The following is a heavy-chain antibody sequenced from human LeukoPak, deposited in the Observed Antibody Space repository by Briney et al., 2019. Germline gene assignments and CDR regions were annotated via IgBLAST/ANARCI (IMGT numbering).Heavy chain of an antibody. D-gene: IGHD6-19*01. CDR3: ATVVHSSGWYAHWFDP. V-gene: IGHV1-24*01. Sequence: ASVKVSCKVSGYTLTELSMHWVRQAPGKGLEWMGGFDPEDGETIYAQKFQGRVTMAEDTSTDTAYMEPSSLRSEDTAVYYCATVVHSSGWYAHWFDPWGQGTLVTVSS. J-gene: IGHJ5*02. CDR2: FDPEDGET. CDR1: GYTLTELS.